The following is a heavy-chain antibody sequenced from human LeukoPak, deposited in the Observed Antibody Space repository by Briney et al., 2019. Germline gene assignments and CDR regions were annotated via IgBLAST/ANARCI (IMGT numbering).Heavy chain of an antibody. V-gene: IGHV3-30*02. CDR1: GFTFSSYG. J-gene: IGHJ4*02. CDR3: AKDRRYQLLYLPDCFDY. Sequence: GGSLRLSCAASGFTFSSYGMHWVRQAPGKGLEWVAFIRYDGSNKYYADSVKGRFTISRDNSKNTLYLQMNSLRAEDTAVYYCAKDRRYQLLYLPDCFDYWGQGTLATVSS. D-gene: IGHD2-2*02. CDR2: IRYDGSNK.